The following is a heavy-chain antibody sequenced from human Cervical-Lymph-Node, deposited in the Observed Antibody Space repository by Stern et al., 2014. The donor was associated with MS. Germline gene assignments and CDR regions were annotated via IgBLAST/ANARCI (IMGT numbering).Heavy chain of an antibody. D-gene: IGHD4-23*01. CDR3: ARGRGGNYRYYFDY. V-gene: IGHV3-21*01. CDR2: ISSGGSYN. Sequence: EEQLLESGGGLVKPGGSLSLSCAVAGFNFSSYSMNWVRQASGEGLEWVASISSGGSYNYEAESLNGRLITARDHAKNSLYLQMNSLRAEDTAVYYCARGRGGNYRYYFDYWGQGTLVTVSS. J-gene: IGHJ4*02. CDR1: GFNFSSYS.